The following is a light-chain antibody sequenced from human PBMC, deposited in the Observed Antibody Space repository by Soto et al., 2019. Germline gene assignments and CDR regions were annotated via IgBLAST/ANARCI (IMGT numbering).Light chain of an antibody. J-gene: IGKJ1*01. V-gene: IGKV3-20*01. CDR3: QQYGSSRA. Sequence: EIVLTQSPGTLSLSPGERATLSCRASESVSSTDLAWYQQKPGQAPRLLIYGASSRATGVPDRFSGSGSGTDFTLTISRLEPEDFALYYCQQYGSSRAFGKGTKVEVK. CDR1: ESVSSTD. CDR2: GAS.